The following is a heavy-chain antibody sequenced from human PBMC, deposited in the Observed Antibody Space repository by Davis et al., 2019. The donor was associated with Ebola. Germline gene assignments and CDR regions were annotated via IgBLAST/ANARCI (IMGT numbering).Heavy chain of an antibody. CDR2: ISGSGGST. Sequence: GESLKIPCAASGFTFSDYYMSWIRQAPGKGLEWVSAISGSGGSTYYADSVKGRFTISRDNSKNTLYLQMNSLRAEDTAVYYCAKQLASGYYYYGMDVWGQGTTVTVSS. CDR1: GFTFSDYY. V-gene: IGHV3-23*01. D-gene: IGHD3-3*01. CDR3: AKQLASGYYYYGMDV. J-gene: IGHJ6*02.